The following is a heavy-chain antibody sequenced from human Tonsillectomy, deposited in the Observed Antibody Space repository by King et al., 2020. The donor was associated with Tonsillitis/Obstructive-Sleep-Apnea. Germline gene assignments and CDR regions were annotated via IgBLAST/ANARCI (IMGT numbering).Heavy chain of an antibody. CDR2: ISSSSSYT. D-gene: IGHD2-2*01. CDR1: GFTFSDYY. Sequence: VQLVESGGGLVKPGGSLRLSCAASGFTFSDYYMSWIRQAPGKGLEWGSYISSSSSYTNYADSGKGRFTLSRDNAKNSLYLQMNSLRAEDTAVYYCARDGEDIVVVPAATGYMDVWGKGTTVTVSS. V-gene: IGHV3-11*05. CDR3: ARDGEDIVVVPAATGYMDV. J-gene: IGHJ6*03.